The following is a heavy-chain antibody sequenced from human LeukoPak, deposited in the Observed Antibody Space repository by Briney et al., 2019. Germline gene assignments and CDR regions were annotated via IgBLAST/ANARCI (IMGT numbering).Heavy chain of an antibody. Sequence: SVKVSFKASRGTFSSYAISWVRQAPGQGLEWMEGIIPIFGTANYAQKFQGRVTITAEESTSTAYMELSSLRSEDTAVYYCASWISGYDYVWGSTDSETWGQGTLVTVSS. J-gene: IGHJ4*02. D-gene: IGHD3-16*01. CDR2: IIPIFGTA. CDR1: RGTFSSYA. CDR3: ASWISGYDYVWGSTDSET. V-gene: IGHV1-69*01.